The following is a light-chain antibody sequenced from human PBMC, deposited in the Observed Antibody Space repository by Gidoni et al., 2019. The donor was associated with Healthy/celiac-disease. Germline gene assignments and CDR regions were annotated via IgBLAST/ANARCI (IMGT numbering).Light chain of an antibody. V-gene: IGKV1-39*01. J-gene: IGKJ2*01. CDR2: AAS. CDR1: PSISSY. CDR3: QQSYSTPVT. Sequence: DIQMTQSQSSLSASVGDRVTITCRASPSISSYLNWYQQKPGKAPKLLIYAASSLQSGVPSRFSGSGSGTDFTLTISSLQPEDFATYYCQQSYSTPVTFGQXTKLEIK.